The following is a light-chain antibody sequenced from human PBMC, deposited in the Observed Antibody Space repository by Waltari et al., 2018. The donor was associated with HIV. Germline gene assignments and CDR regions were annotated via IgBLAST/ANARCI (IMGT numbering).Light chain of an antibody. Sequence: VLTQSPATLSVSQGDNATLSCRASQTVEHKSLTWHQQVPGQAPRLVLFSSSTRATGIPDRFHGSESGTEFTLTIRRLEPEDFAIYYCQVYGGSPRWTFGPGTRLEIK. J-gene: IGKJ1*01. CDR1: QTVEHKS. CDR2: SSS. CDR3: QVYGGSPRWT. V-gene: IGKV3-20*01.